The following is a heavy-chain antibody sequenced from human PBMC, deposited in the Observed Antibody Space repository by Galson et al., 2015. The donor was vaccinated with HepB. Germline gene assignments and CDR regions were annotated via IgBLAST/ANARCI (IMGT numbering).Heavy chain of an antibody. J-gene: IGHJ6*02. D-gene: IGHD3-3*01. V-gene: IGHV1-2*04. CDR1: GYTFTGYY. CDR2: INPNSGGT. Sequence: SVKVSCKASGYTFTGYYMHWVRQAPGQGLEWMGWINPNSGGTNYAQKFQGWVTMTRDTSISTAYMELSRLRSDDTAVYYCARDGTNYDFWSGHHYYYYGMDVWGQGTTVTVSS. CDR3: ARDGTNYDFWSGHHYYYYGMDV.